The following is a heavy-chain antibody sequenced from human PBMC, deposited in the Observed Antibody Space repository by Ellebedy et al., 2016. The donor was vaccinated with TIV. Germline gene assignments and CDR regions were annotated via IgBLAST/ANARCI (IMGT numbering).Heavy chain of an antibody. D-gene: IGHD2-2*01. CDR2: MNPNSDYT. CDR1: GYTFTSYD. V-gene: IGHV1-8*01. CDR3: ARGGDCSSTSCHMDV. Sequence: ASVKVSCXASGYTFTSYDINWVRQATGQGLEWMGWMNPNSDYTGSAQKFQGRVTMTRNTSISTAYMELSSLRSEDTAVYYCARGGDCSSTSCHMDVWGKGTTVTVSS. J-gene: IGHJ6*03.